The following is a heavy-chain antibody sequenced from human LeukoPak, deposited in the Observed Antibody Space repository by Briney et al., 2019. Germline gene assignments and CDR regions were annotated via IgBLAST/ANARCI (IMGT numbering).Heavy chain of an antibody. CDR1: GFTFSSYW. CDR3: ARETYCSGGSCYKGNAFDI. Sequence: PGGSLRLSCAASGFTFSSYWMNWVRQAPGKGLEWVSYISDSGSTKYYADSVKGRFTISRDNAKNSLYLQMNSLRADDTAVYYCARETYCSGGSCYKGNAFDIWGQGTMVTVSS. J-gene: IGHJ3*02. D-gene: IGHD2-15*01. CDR2: ISDSGSTK. V-gene: IGHV3-48*04.